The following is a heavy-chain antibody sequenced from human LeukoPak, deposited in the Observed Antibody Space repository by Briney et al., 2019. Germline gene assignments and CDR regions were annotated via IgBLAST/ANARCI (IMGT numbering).Heavy chain of an antibody. Sequence: PGGSLRLSCAASGFTFSIYVMHCVPQAPGKGLEWLAVIWYDGSNKYYADSVKGRFTISRDNSKNTLYLQMNSLRAEDTAVYYCARDQLRFLEWSSALYGMDVWGQGTTVTVSS. CDR2: IWYDGSNK. J-gene: IGHJ6*02. V-gene: IGHV3-33*01. CDR3: ARDQLRFLEWSSALYGMDV. CDR1: GFTFSIYV. D-gene: IGHD3-3*01.